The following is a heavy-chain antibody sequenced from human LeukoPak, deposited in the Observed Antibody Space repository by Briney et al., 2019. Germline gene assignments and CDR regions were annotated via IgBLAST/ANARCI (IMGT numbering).Heavy chain of an antibody. CDR1: GGSISSYY. CDR2: IYTSGST. Sequence: SKTLSLTCTVSGGSISSYYWSWIRQPAGKGLEWIGRIYTSGSTNYNPSLKSRVTMSVDTSKNQFSLKLSSVTAADTAVYYCARSTWHCSSTSCYAGIFDYWGQGTLVTVSS. V-gene: IGHV4-4*07. D-gene: IGHD2-2*01. J-gene: IGHJ4*02. CDR3: ARSTWHCSSTSCYAGIFDY.